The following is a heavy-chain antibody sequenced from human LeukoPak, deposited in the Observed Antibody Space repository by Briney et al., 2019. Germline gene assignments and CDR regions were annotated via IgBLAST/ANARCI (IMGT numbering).Heavy chain of an antibody. CDR1: GGSFSGYY. D-gene: IGHD5-18*01. CDR3: ARGCRYSSGPQNKQNWFDP. J-gene: IGHJ5*02. CDR2: INHSGST. Sequence: PSETLSLTCAVYGGSFSGYYWSWIRQPPGKGLEWIGEINHSGSTNYNPSLKSRVTISVDTSKNQFSLKLSSATAADTAVYYCARGCRYSSGPQNKQNWFDPWGQGTLVTVSS. V-gene: IGHV4-34*01.